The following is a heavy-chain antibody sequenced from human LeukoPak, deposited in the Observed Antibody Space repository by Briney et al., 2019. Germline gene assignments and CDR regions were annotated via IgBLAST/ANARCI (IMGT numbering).Heavy chain of an antibody. CDR3: ASRLRDGYILAYAFDI. CDR2: IYYSGST. J-gene: IGHJ3*02. V-gene: IGHV4-39*01. D-gene: IGHD5-24*01. CDR1: GGSIRSTSYY. Sequence: PSETLSLTCTVSGGSIRSTSYYWGWIRQPPGRGLEWIGSIYYSGSTYYNPSLKSRVTISVDTSKNQFSLKLSSVTAADTAVYYCASRLRDGYILAYAFDIWGQGTMVAVSS.